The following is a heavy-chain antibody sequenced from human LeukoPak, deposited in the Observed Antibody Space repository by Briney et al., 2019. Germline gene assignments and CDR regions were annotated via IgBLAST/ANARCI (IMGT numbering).Heavy chain of an antibody. CDR3: VVGGSPGY. D-gene: IGHD2-15*01. CDR1: GFTFSSHW. CDR2: INSDGSST. Sequence: GGSLRLSCAAPGFTFSSHWMHWVRQAPGKGLVWVSRINSDGSSTSYADSVKGRFTISRDSAKNTLYLQMNSLRVEDTAVYYCVVGGSPGYWGQGTLVTVSS. V-gene: IGHV3-74*01. J-gene: IGHJ4*02.